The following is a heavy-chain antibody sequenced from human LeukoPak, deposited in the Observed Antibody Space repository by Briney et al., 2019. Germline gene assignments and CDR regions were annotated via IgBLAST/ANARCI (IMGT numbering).Heavy chain of an antibody. CDR3: ARGYSSGSPTNYFDY. J-gene: IGHJ4*02. CDR2: TYYRSKWHN. Sequence: SQTLSLTCAIPGDSVSSNSAAWNWIRQSPSRGLEWLGRTYYRSKWHNEYAVSVRSRITINADTSKSQFSLQLNSVTPEDTAVYYCARGYSSGSPTNYFDYWSQGTLVTVSS. V-gene: IGHV6-1*01. D-gene: IGHD2-15*01. CDR1: GDSVSSNSAA.